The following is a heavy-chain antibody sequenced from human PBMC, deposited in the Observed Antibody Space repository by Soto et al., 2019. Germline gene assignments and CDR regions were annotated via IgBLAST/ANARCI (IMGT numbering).Heavy chain of an antibody. D-gene: IGHD4-17*01. CDR1: GGSISSGGYY. V-gene: IGHV4-31*03. CDR2: IYYSGST. J-gene: IGHJ5*02. Sequence: SETLSLTCTVSGGSISSGGYYWSWIRQHPGKGLEWIGYIYYSGSTYYNPSLKSRVTISVDTSKNQFSLKLSSVTAADTAVYYCATLPPRIAVTVLPIPTWGQGIQVTVSS. CDR3: ATLPPRIAVTVLPIPT.